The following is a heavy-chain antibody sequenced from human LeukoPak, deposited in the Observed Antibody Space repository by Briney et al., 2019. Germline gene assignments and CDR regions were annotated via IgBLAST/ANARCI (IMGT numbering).Heavy chain of an antibody. J-gene: IGHJ4*02. D-gene: IGHD2-21*02. Sequence: AGGSLRLSCAASGFTFSDYYMSWIRQPPGKGLEWIGYIYYSGSTNYNPSLKSRVTISVDTSKNQFSLKLSSVTAADTAVYYCARLYCGGDCYSPAFLYFDYWGQGTLVTVSS. V-gene: IGHV4-59*01. CDR1: GFTFSDYY. CDR2: IYYSGST. CDR3: ARLYCGGDCYSPAFLYFDY.